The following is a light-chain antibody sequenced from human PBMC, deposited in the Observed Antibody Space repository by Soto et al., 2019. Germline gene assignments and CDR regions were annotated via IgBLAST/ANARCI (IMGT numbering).Light chain of an antibody. J-gene: IGLJ1*01. Sequence: QSALTQPASVSGSPGQAITISCSGTSSDVGAFNYVSWYQQHPGKAPKLMIYDVSNRPSGVPDRFSGSKSGTSASLAITGLQAEDEADYYCQSYDSSLSGYVFGTGTKLTVL. CDR2: DVS. V-gene: IGLV2-14*03. CDR1: SSDVGAFNY. CDR3: QSYDSSLSGYV.